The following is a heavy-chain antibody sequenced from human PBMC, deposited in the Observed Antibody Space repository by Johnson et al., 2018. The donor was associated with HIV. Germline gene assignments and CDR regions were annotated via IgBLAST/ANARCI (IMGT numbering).Heavy chain of an antibody. CDR2: ISYDGSNK. CDR1: GFTFSSYA. V-gene: IGHV3-30*14. J-gene: IGHJ3*02. D-gene: IGHD3-3*01. CDR3: ARESGHAFDI. Sequence: VQLVESGGGVVQPGRSLRLSCAASGFTFSSYAMHWVRQAPGKGLEWVAVISYDGSNKYYADSVKGRFTISRDNSKNTLYLQMNSLRAEDTAVYYCARESGHAFDIWGQGTVVTVSS.